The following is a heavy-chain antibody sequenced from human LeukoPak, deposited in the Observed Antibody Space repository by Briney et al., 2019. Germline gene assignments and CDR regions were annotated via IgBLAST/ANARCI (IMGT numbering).Heavy chain of an antibody. CDR2: INPNSGDA. CDR3: ARDYCGGDCFPDY. CDR1: GYTFTGYY. J-gene: IGHJ4*02. V-gene: IGHV1-2*06. D-gene: IGHD2-21*02. Sequence: ASVKVSCKASGYTFTGYYVHWVRQAPGQGLEWMGRINPNSGDANYAQKFQGRVTMTRDTSISTAYMELSRLRSDDTAVYYCARDYCGGDCFPDYWGQGTLVTVSS.